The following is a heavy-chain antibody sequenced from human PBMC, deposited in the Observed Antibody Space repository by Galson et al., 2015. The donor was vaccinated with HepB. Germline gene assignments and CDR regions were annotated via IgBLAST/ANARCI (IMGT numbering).Heavy chain of an antibody. J-gene: IGHJ4*02. CDR2: ISSSGSTI. Sequence: SRRLSCAASGFTFSDYYMSWIRQAPGKGLEWVSYISSSGSTINYADSVKGRFTISRDNAKNSLYLQMKSLRAEDTPVYYCARGTGRRYFDYWGQGTLVTVSS. CDR1: GFTFSDYY. V-gene: IGHV3-11*01. CDR3: ARGTGRRYFDY.